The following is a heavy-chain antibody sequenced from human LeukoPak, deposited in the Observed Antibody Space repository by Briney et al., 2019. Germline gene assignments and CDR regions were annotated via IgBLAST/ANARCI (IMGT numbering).Heavy chain of an antibody. V-gene: IGHV3-21*01. CDR1: GFSFSSYT. CDR2: ISSSSSYI. Sequence: GGSLRLSCAASGFSFSSYTMNWVRQAPEKGLEWVSSISSSSSYIYYTDSVKGRFTISRDNAKNSLYLQMNSLRAEDTAVYYCARSLTIFGVVIPSFDYWGQGTLVTVSS. J-gene: IGHJ4*02. D-gene: IGHD3-3*01. CDR3: ARSLTIFGVVIPSFDY.